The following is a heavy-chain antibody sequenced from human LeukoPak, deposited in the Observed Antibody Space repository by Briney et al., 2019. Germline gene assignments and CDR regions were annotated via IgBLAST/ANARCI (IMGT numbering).Heavy chain of an antibody. J-gene: IGHJ4*02. D-gene: IGHD6-19*01. V-gene: IGHV1-8*01. CDR2: MNPNSGNT. Sequence: ASVKVSCKASGYTFTSYDINWVRQATGQGLEWMGWMNPNSGNTGYAQKFQGRGTITRNTSISTAYMELSSLRSEDTAVYYCARAESGWSTVLVGWGQGTLATVSS. CDR3: ARAESGWSTVLVG. CDR1: GYTFTSYD.